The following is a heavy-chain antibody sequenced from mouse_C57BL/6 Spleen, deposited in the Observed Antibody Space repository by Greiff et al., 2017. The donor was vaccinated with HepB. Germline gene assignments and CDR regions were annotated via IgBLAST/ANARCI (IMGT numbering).Heavy chain of an antibody. CDR3: ARSGDYAMDY. V-gene: IGHV1-39*01. J-gene: IGHJ4*01. Sequence: EVQLQQSGPELVKPGASVKISCKASGYSFTDYNMNWVKQSNGKRLEWIGVINPNYGTTSYNQKFKGKATLTVDQSSSTSYMQLNSLTSEDSADYYWARSGDYAMDYWGQGTSVTVSS. CDR1: GYSFTDYN. CDR2: INPNYGTT. D-gene: IGHD3-1*01.